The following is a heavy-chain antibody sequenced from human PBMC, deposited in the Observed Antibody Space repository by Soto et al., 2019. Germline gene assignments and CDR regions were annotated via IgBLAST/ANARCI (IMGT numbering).Heavy chain of an antibody. D-gene: IGHD3-16*02. CDR1: GFSIQTSYF. CDR2: ISHSGRA. J-gene: IGHJ4*02. V-gene: IGHV4-38-2*01. Sequence: NPSETLSLTCGVSGFSIQTSYFWGWIRQPPGKGLEWIGLISHSGRAISHPSFASRATISLDTTNNAFSLTLKPVTAADTAVYYCGGGGSFRFVGVFFASWGRGTRSTVS. CDR3: GGGGSFRFVGVFFAS.